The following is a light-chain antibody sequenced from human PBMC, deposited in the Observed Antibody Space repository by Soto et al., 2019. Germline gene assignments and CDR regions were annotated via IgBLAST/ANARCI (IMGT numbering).Light chain of an antibody. Sequence: DMQMTQSPSTLSASVGDRVTITCRANQTINDWLAWYQQKPGKAPKLLIYGAYNLQTGVPSRFSGSGSGTESTLNISSLRPDVFATYSRQRYNYYFGGGTKV. V-gene: IGKV1-5*03. J-gene: IGKJ4*01. CDR2: GAY. CDR1: QTINDW. CDR3: QRYNYY.